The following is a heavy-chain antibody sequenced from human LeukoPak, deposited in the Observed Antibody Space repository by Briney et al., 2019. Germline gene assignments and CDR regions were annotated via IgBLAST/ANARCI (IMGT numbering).Heavy chain of an antibody. D-gene: IGHD6-13*01. Sequence: NAGGSLSLSCAAAGFTFSSYSMNWVRQAAGKGLEWVASSSSSSSYIYYTDSVKGRFTISRDNAKNSLYLQMNSLRAEDTAVYYCARAPRTWYSSSWYVGPLDYWGPGTLVTVSS. CDR1: GFTFSSYS. CDR2: SSSSSSYI. V-gene: IGHV3-21*01. J-gene: IGHJ4*02. CDR3: ARAPRTWYSSSWYVGPLDY.